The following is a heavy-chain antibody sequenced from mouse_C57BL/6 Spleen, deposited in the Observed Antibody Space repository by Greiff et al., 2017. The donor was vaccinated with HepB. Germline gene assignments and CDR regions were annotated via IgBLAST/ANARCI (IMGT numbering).Heavy chain of an antibody. D-gene: IGHD1-1*01. CDR3: ARLYGRGAMDY. J-gene: IGHJ4*01. V-gene: IGHV5-17*01. CDR2: ISSGSSTI. Sequence: EVHLVESGGGLVKPGGSLKLSCAASGFTFSDYGMHWVRQAPEKGLEWVAYISSGSSTIYYADTVKGRFTISRDNAKNTLFLQMTSPRSEDTAMYYCARLYGRGAMDYWGQGTSVTVSS. CDR1: GFTFSDYG.